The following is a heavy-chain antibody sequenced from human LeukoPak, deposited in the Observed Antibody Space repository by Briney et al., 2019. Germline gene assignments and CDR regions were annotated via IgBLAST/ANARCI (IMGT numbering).Heavy chain of an antibody. V-gene: IGHV3-21*01. D-gene: IGHD6-19*01. CDR2: ISSSSSYI. Sequence: GGSLRLSCAASGFTFSSYSVTWVRQAPGKGLEWVSSISSSSSYIYYADSVKGRFTISRDNAKNSLYLQMNSLRAEDTAVYYCARARVAGTFEPYYFDYWGQGTLVTVSS. CDR1: GFTFSSYS. J-gene: IGHJ4*02. CDR3: ARARVAGTFEPYYFDY.